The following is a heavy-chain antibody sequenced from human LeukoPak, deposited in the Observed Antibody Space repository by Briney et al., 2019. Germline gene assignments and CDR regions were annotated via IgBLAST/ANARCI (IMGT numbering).Heavy chain of an antibody. CDR2: TRYDGSNK. CDR1: GFTFSSYG. V-gene: IGHV3-30*02. D-gene: IGHD6-19*01. CDR3: AKQYGSGWLLYYYYYYMDV. Sequence: PGGSLRLSCAASGFTFSSYGMYWVRQAPGKGLEWVAFTRYDGSNKYYADSVKGRFTISRDNSKNTLYLQMNSLRAEDTAVYYCAKQYGSGWLLYYYYYYMDVWGKGTTVTVSS. J-gene: IGHJ6*03.